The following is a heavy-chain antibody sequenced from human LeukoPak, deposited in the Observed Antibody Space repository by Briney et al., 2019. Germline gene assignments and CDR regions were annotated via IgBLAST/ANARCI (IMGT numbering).Heavy chain of an antibody. J-gene: IGHJ3*02. D-gene: IGHD3-22*01. CDR2: IIPIIGTA. V-gene: IGHV1-69*05. CDR1: GGTFSSYA. Sequence: SVKVSCKASGGTFSSYAISWVRQAPGQGLEWMGGIIPIIGTANYAQKFQGRVTITTDESTSTAYMELSSLRSEDTAVYYCARARGRPGYDSSGYPDAFDIWGQGTMVTVSS. CDR3: ARARGRPGYDSSGYPDAFDI.